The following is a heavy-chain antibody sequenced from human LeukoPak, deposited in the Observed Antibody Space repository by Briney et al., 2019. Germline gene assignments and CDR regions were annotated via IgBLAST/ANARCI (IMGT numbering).Heavy chain of an antibody. CDR3: ARDGGPPRTFRYNGLDV. D-gene: IGHD2-21*01. J-gene: IGHJ6*02. Sequence: ASVKVSCKASGYTFINYDISWVRQAPGHGLEWMGWISTYNGNTNYALELQGRVTMTTDRSTSTAYMEVRSLRSEDTAVYYCARDGGPPRTFRYNGLDVWGQGTTVTVSS. CDR1: GYTFINYD. V-gene: IGHV1-18*01. CDR2: ISTYNGNT.